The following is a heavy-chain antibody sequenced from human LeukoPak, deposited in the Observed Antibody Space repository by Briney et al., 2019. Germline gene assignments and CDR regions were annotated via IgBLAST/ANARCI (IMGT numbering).Heavy chain of an antibody. CDR2: ISYDGSNK. CDR3: AREVYSSSST. CDR1: GFTFSSYA. V-gene: IGHV3-30-3*01. J-gene: IGHJ5*02. Sequence: GGSLRLSCAASGFTFSSYAMHWVRQAPGKGLEWVAVISYDGSNKYYADSVKGRFTISRDNSKNTLYLQMNSLRAEDTAVYYCAREVYSSSSTWGQGTLVTVSS. D-gene: IGHD6-6*01.